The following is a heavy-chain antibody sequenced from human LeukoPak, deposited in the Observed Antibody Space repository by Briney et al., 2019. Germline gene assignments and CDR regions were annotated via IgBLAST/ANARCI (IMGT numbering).Heavy chain of an antibody. V-gene: IGHV3-23*01. Sequence: GGSLRLSCAASGFTFSSYAMSWVRQAPGKGLEWVSTLSGSGASTYYADTVKGRFTISRDNSKNTLNLQMNSLRAEDTAVYFRAKAALRYFDWSNAFDIWGQGTMVTVSS. CDR3: AKAALRYFDWSNAFDI. CDR2: LSGSGAST. J-gene: IGHJ3*02. CDR1: GFTFSSYA. D-gene: IGHD3-9*01.